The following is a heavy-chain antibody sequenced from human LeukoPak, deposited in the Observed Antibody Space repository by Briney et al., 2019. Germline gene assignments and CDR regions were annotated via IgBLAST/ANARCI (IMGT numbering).Heavy chain of an antibody. J-gene: IGHJ4*02. Sequence: ASVKVSCKASGGTFSSYAISWVRQAPGQGLEWMGRIIPILGIANYAQKFQGRVTITADESTSTAYMELSSLRSEDTAVYYCARRESSTSFFYWGQGTLVTVSS. V-gene: IGHV1-69*04. CDR1: GGTFSSYA. CDR3: ARRESSTSFFY. D-gene: IGHD2-2*01. CDR2: IIPILGIA.